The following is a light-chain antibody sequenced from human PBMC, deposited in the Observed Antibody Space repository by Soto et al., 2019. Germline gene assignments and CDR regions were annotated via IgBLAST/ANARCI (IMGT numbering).Light chain of an antibody. V-gene: IGKV1-39*01. CDR1: QYISTY. Sequence: DIQMTQSPSSLSASAGDRVTITCRASQYISTYLNWYQQKPGKAPKLLIYAASSLQTGVPSRFSGSGSGTDFTLTISSLQLEDFATYYCQQSYNTPALTFGGGTNVEIK. CDR2: AAS. J-gene: IGKJ4*01. CDR3: QQSYNTPALT.